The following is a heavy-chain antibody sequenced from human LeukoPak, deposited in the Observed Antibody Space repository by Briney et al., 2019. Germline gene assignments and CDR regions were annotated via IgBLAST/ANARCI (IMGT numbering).Heavy chain of an antibody. V-gene: IGHV4-59*12. Sequence: SETLSLTCTVSGDSINAYYWGWIRQPPGKGLEWIGYIYFSGTTKYNPSLESRVTISVDTSKNQFSLKLSSVTAADTAVYYCARDVHYYDSSEGFDPWGQGTLVTVSS. J-gene: IGHJ5*02. CDR3: ARDVHYYDSSEGFDP. D-gene: IGHD3-22*01. CDR2: IYFSGTT. CDR1: GDSINAYY.